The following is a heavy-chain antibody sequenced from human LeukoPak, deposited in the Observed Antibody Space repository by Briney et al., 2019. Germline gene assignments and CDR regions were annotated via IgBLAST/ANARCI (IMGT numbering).Heavy chain of an antibody. D-gene: IGHD5-18*01. CDR1: GFTFTNYV. J-gene: IGHJ4*02. CDR2: ISYDGSNK. V-gene: IGHV3-30*03. Sequence: PGGSLRLSCAASGFTFTNYVMNWVRQAPGKGLEWVAVISYDGSNKYYADSVKGRFTISRDNSKNTLYLQMNSLRAEDTAVYYCARKRSGSYGDFDYWGQGTLVTVSS. CDR3: ARKRSGSYGDFDY.